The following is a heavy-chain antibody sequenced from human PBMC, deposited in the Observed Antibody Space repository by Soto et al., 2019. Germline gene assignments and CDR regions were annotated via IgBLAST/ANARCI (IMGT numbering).Heavy chain of an antibody. Sequence: LRLSCAASGFTFDGYAMSWVRQAPGKGLQWVSTIGGSGDGTYYADSVKGRFTISRDNSKNTLYLQMNSLRAEDTAVYYCAKAREVTLVRVPSSYWGQGPLVTVSS. J-gene: IGHJ4*02. D-gene: IGHD3-10*01. CDR2: IGGSGDGT. CDR1: GFTFDGYA. CDR3: AKAREVTLVRVPSSY. V-gene: IGHV3-23*01.